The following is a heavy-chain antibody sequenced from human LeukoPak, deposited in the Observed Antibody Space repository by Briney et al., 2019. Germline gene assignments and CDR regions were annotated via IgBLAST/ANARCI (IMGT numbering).Heavy chain of an antibody. V-gene: IGHV1-69*13. CDR3: ARDRDTAMADDAFDI. D-gene: IGHD5-18*01. J-gene: IGHJ3*02. CDR1: GGTFSSYA. Sequence: SVKVSCKASGGTFSSYAISWVRQAPGQGLEWMGGIIPIFGTANYAQKFQGRVTITADESTSTAYMELSSLRSEDTAVYYCARDRDTAMADDAFDIWGQGTMVTVSS. CDR2: IIPIFGTA.